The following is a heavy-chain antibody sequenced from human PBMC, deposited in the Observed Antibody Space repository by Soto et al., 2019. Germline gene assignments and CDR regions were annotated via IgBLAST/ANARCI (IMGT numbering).Heavy chain of an antibody. CDR3: ARGAVTGTSLFDY. V-gene: IGHV3-48*02. CDR1: GFALTTYS. CDR2: INKNGFTI. Sequence: GGSLRLSCAVSGFALTTYSMNWVRQAPGKGLEWISFINKNGFTIYYADSVKGRFTISRDYAKNSLYLQMDSLRHEDTAVYYCARGAVTGTSLFDYWGLGTLVTVSS. J-gene: IGHJ4*02. D-gene: IGHD6-19*01.